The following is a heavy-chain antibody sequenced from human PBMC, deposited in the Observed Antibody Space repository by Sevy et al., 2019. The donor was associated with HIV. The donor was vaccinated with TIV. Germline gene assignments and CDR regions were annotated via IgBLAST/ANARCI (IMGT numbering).Heavy chain of an antibody. Sequence: QTLSLTCGVSGYSISSGYYWGWIRQPPGKGLEWIGCISHTENTDYNPSLKSRVTISIDTSKNQFSLRLSSVTAADTAVYYCVREKLRYFNWLPHHPPFDYWGQGTLVTVSS. V-gene: IGHV4-38-2*02. CDR3: VREKLRYFNWLPHHPPFDY. J-gene: IGHJ4*02. D-gene: IGHD3-9*01. CDR1: GYSISSGYY. CDR2: ISHTENT.